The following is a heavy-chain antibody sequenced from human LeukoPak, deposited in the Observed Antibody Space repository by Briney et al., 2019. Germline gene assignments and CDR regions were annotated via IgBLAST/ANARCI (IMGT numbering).Heavy chain of an antibody. Sequence: SVKVSCKASGGTFSSYTISWVRQAPGQGLEWMGRIIPMVGVANYAQKFQGRVTIIADKSTSTAYMELSSPRSEDTAVYYCARDIRVDYGHYCYGMDVWGQGTTVTVSS. J-gene: IGHJ6*02. CDR2: IIPMVGVA. CDR3: ARDIRVDYGHYCYGMDV. CDR1: GGTFSSYT. V-gene: IGHV1-69*04. D-gene: IGHD4-17*01.